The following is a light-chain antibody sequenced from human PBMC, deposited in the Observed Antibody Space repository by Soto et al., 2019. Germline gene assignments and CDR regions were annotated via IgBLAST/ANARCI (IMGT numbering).Light chain of an antibody. CDR2: AAS. CDR1: QDIKNY. V-gene: IGKV1-16*02. J-gene: IGKJ4*01. CDR3: QQYHSYPLT. Sequence: DIQMTQSPSSLSASVGGTFTITCRASQDIKNYLAWFEQKPGKAPKSLXFAASSLQSGVPSKFIGTGSGTDFTRTISSLQAEDVATYFCQQYHSYPLTFGGGTKVDIK.